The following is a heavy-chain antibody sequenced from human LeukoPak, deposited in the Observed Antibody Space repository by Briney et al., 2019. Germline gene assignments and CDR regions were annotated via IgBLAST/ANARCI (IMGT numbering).Heavy chain of an antibody. CDR3: ARGRFLEWLSHYYYYGMDV. D-gene: IGHD3-3*01. V-gene: IGHV1-69*13. Sequence: WASVKVSCKASGYTFTSYAMHWVRQAPGQRLEWMGGIIPIFGTANYAQKFQGRVTITADESTSTAYMELSSLRSEDTAVYYCARGRFLEWLSHYYYYGMDVWGQGTTVTVSS. CDR2: IIPIFGTA. CDR1: GYTFTSYA. J-gene: IGHJ6*02.